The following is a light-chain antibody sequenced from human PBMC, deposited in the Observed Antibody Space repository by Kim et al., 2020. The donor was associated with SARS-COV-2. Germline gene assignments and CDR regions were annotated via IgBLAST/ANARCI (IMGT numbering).Light chain of an antibody. V-gene: IGKV1-39*01. J-gene: IGKJ1*01. CDR3: QQSYSTRWT. CDR2: AAS. CDR1: QSISSY. Sequence: ASVGDRVTITCRASQSISSYLNWYQQKPGKAPKLLIYAASSLQSGVPSRFSGSGSGTDFTLTISSLQPEDFATYYCQQSYSTRWTSGQGTKVDIK.